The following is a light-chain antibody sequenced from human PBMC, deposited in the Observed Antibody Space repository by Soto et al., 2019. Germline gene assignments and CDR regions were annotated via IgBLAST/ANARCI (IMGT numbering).Light chain of an antibody. CDR1: QSVRSSS. V-gene: IGKV3-20*01. CDR2: GAS. J-gene: IGKJ1*01. Sequence: LSPGERATLSCRASQSVRSSSLAWYQQKPGQAPRLLIYGASSRATGIPDRFSGSGSGTDFTLTISRLEPEDFAVYYCQQYGNSPRTFGQGTKVDIK. CDR3: QQYGNSPRT.